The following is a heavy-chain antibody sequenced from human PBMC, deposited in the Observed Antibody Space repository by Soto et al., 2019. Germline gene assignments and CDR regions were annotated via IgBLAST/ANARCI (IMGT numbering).Heavy chain of an antibody. CDR3: EGYCSGVSCKGLNDY. J-gene: IGHJ4*02. D-gene: IGHD2-15*01. V-gene: IGHV4-39*01. CDR2: IYYSGST. Sequence: QLQLQESCPGLVKPSETLSLTCTVSGGSISSSSYYWGWIRQPPGKGLEWIGSIYYSGSTYYNQSLKSRVNMSGDTSKNQLSLKLSSVTSAYTAVEYWEGYCSGVSCKGLNDYWGQGTLVTVSS. CDR1: GGSISSSSYY.